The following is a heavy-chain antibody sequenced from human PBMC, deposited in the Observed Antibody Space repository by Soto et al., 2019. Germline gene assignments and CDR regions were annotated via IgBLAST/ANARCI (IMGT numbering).Heavy chain of an antibody. CDR2: IRGFSPYT. CDR3: AREGALKPFSS. CDR1: GFTFRSYT. J-gene: IGHJ5*02. Sequence: GGSLRLSCVASGFTFRSYTMNWVRQAPGKGLEWVSAIRGFSPYTFYADSVKGRFTISRDNAKNSLYLQMNSLRAEDTAVYYCAREGALKPFSSWGQGALVTVSS. V-gene: IGHV3-21*01.